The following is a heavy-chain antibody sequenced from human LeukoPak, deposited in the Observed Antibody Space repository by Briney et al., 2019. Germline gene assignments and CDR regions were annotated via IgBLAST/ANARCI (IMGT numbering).Heavy chain of an antibody. CDR3: ARGGHGTSVAVAGTGDY. V-gene: IGHV1-46*01. D-gene: IGHD6-19*01. J-gene: IGHJ4*02. CDR2: INPRGTST. CDR1: GYSFTGHY. Sequence: GASVKVSCKASGYSFTGHYMHWVRQAPGQGLEWMGVINPRGTSTIYAEKFQGRVTMTRDMSTSTVYMQLSSLRSDDTAVYYCARGGHGTSVAVAGTGDYWGQGTLVTVSS.